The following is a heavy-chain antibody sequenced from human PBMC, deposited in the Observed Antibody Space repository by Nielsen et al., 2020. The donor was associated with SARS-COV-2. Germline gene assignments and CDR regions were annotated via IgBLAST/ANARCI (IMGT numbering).Heavy chain of an antibody. J-gene: IGHJ6*02. CDR1: GFTFDDNA. D-gene: IGHD3-16*01. CDR3: AKMGSRLGYGVDV. V-gene: IGHV3-9*01. CDR2: ISWNSGSI. Sequence: GGSLRLSCAVSGFTFDDNAMHWVRQAPGKGLEWVSGISWNSGSIGYADSVKGRFTISRDNAKNSLFLQMNSLRVEDTALYYCAKMGSRLGYGVDVWGQGTTVTVSS.